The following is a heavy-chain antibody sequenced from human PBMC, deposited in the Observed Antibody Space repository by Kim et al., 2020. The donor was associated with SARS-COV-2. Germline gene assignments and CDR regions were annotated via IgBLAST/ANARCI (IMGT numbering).Heavy chain of an antibody. CDR2: INRRGTT. CDR1: GGSFSGFF. CDR3: ARAVGGPIGAFDI. V-gene: IGHV4-34*01. D-gene: IGHD6-19*01. J-gene: IGHJ3*02. Sequence: SETLSLTCAVSGGSFSGFFWSWIRQTPGRGLEWIGEINRRGTTNYNPSLKSRVTMSVNTCKNQISLNLNTLPAADTAVYFYARAVGGPIGAFDIWGQGELLTVS.